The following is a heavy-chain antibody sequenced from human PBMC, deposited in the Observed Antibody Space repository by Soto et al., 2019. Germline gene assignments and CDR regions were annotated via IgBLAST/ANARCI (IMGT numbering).Heavy chain of an antibody. CDR2: IYYNGNT. CDR1: GGSISSDY. D-gene: IGHD5-18*01. Sequence: QVQLQESGPGLVKPSETLSLTCTVSGGSISSDYWTWIRQPPGERLEWIGYIYYNGNTNYNSSLKSRVTISIDTSKTQFSLKLTSVTAADTAVYFCARLAYTSGFTFDYWGRGTLVTVSS. J-gene: IGHJ4*02. V-gene: IGHV4-59*01. CDR3: ARLAYTSGFTFDY.